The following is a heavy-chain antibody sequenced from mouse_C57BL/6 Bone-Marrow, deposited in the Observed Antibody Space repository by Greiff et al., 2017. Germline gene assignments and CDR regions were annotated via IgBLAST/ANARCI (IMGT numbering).Heavy chain of an antibody. CDR1: GYTFTSYW. CDR2: INPSNGGT. CDR3: ASYYYGSTYFDY. V-gene: IGHV1-53*01. J-gene: IGHJ2*01. Sequence: QVQLQQSGAELARPGASVKLSCKASGYTFTSYWMHWVKQRPGQGLEWIGNINPSNGGTNYNEKFKSKATLTVDKSSSTAYMQLSSLTSEDSAVYYCASYYYGSTYFDYWGQGTTLTVSS. D-gene: IGHD1-1*01.